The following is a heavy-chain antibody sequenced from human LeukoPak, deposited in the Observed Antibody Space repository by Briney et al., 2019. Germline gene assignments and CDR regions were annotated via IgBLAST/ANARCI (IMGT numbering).Heavy chain of an antibody. D-gene: IGHD4-23*01. V-gene: IGHV4-39*01. CDR3: ASNSGWAVRPYYFDY. J-gene: IGHJ4*02. CDR2: IYYSGST. Sequence: LETLSLTCTVSGGSISNTGYYWGWIRQPPGKGLEWIGSIYYSGSTYYNPSLKSRVTISVDTSKNQFSLRLNSVTAADTAVYYCASNSGWAVRPYYFDYWGQGTLVTVSS. CDR1: GGSISNTGYY.